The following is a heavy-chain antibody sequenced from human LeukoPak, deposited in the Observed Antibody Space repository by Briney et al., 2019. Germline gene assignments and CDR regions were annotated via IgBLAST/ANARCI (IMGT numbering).Heavy chain of an antibody. J-gene: IGHJ4*02. CDR1: GFTFSNYG. V-gene: IGHV3-23*01. CDR2: ISGSAATI. CDR3: AKDARGFDY. Sequence: GGTLRLSCAASGFTFSNYGMTWVRQAPGKGLEWVSSISGSAATISYADSVKGRFTISRDNSKNTLYLQMNSLRAEDTAVYYCAKDARGFDYWGQGTLVTVSS.